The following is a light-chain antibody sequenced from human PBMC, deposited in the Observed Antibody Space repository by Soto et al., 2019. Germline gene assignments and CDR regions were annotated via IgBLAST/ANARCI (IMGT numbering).Light chain of an antibody. V-gene: IGKV1-39*01. Sequence: DIPMTQSPSSLSASVGDRVTITCRASQSITNYLNWYQQKPGKAPKLLMYAISTLQSGVPSRFGGSGSGTEFTLTISSLQHDDFATYYCQQSYSTPYTFGQGTKVDIK. CDR2: AIS. J-gene: IGKJ2*01. CDR3: QQSYSTPYT. CDR1: QSITNY.